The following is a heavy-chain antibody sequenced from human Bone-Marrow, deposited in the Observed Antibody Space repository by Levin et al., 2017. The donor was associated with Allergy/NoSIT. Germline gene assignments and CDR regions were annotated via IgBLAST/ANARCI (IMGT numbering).Heavy chain of an antibody. CDR1: DFTLSTYN. CDR3: VKTFYYGAGTYPLLGYMDV. Sequence: SGESLKISCSASDFTLSTYNMRWVRQAPGKGLEDVSAISSDGGSTFYANSVKGRFTIYRDNSKNTLHLQMSSLRPEDTAIYYCVKTFYYGAGTYPLLGYMDVWGKGTTVTVSS. J-gene: IGHJ6*03. D-gene: IGHD3-10*01. V-gene: IGHV3-64D*06. CDR2: ISSDGGST.